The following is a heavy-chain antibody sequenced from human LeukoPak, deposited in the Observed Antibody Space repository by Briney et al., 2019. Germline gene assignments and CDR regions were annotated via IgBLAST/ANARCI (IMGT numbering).Heavy chain of an antibody. V-gene: IGHV4-61*08. CDR3: ARGPPKSKKAIDY. Sequence: SETLSLTCTVSGGSISSGGHYWSWIRQHPRKGLEWIGYIYYSGSTNYNPSLKSRVTISVDTSKNQFSLKLSSVTAADTAVYYCARGPPKSKKAIDYWGQGTLVTVSS. CDR1: GGSISSGGHY. J-gene: IGHJ4*02. CDR2: IYYSGST.